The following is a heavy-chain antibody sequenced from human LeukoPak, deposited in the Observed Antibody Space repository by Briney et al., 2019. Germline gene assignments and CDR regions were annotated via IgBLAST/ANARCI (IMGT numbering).Heavy chain of an antibody. CDR1: GYTFTSYG. V-gene: IGHV1-69*05. Sequence: SVKVSCKASGYTFTSYGISWVRQAPGQGLEWMGRVIPIFGTTNYAQKFQGRVTITTDESTSTAYMELSLRSEDTAIYFCAVDYCRSTSCYVDYWGQGTLITVSS. J-gene: IGHJ4*02. CDR3: AVDYCRSTSCYVDY. D-gene: IGHD2-2*01. CDR2: VIPIFGTT.